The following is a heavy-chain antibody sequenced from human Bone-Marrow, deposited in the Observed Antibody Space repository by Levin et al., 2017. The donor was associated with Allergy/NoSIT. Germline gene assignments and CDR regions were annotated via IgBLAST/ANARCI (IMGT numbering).Heavy chain of an antibody. CDR1: GGSFSGYY. CDR2: INHSGST. V-gene: IGHV4-34*01. CDR3: ARVHRITIFGVVNRAWFDP. Sequence: PSETLSLTCAVYGGSFSGYYWSWIRQPPGKGLEWIGEINHSGSTNYNPSLKSRVTISVDTSKNQFSLKLSSVTAADTAVYYCARVHRITIFGVVNRAWFDPWGQGTLVTVSS. D-gene: IGHD3-3*01. J-gene: IGHJ5*02.